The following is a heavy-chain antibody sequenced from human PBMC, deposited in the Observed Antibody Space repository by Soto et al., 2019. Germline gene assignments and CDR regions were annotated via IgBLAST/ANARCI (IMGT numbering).Heavy chain of an antibody. D-gene: IGHD6-13*01. CDR1: GFSLSTSGVG. CDR2: IYWDDDK. CDR3: AFMVTRGIIAAAGYAFDI. V-gene: IGHV2-5*02. J-gene: IGHJ3*02. Sequence: QITLKESGPTLVKPTQTLTLTCTFSGFSLSTSGVGVGWIRQPPGKALEWLALIYWDDDKRYSPSLKNRLTINKDTSKNQVVLTMTNMDPVDTATYYCAFMVTRGIIAAAGYAFDIWGQGTMVTVSS.